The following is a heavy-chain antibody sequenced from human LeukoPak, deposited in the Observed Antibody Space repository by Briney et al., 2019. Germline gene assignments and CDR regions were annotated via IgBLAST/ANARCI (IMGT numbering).Heavy chain of an antibody. D-gene: IGHD4-17*01. V-gene: IGHV4-59*01. CDR2: IYYSGST. Sequence: SETLSLTCAVYGGSFSGYYWSWIRQPPGKGLEWIGYIYYSGSTNYNPSLKSRVTISVDTSKNQFSLKLSSVTAADTAVYYCARAAYGDSHFQHWGQGTLVTVSS. CDR1: GGSFSGYY. J-gene: IGHJ1*01. CDR3: ARAAYGDSHFQH.